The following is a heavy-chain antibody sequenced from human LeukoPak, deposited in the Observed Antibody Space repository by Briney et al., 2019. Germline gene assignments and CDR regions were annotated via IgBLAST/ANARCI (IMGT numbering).Heavy chain of an antibody. D-gene: IGHD5-18*01. Sequence: AGGSLRLSCAASGFTFSSYGMHWVRQAPGKGLEWVAVIWYDGSNKYYADSVKGRFTISRDNSKSTLYLQMNSLRAEDTAVYYCARDAKAMVRYYYYGMDVWGQGTTVTVPS. CDR2: IWYDGSNK. V-gene: IGHV3-33*01. CDR1: GFTFSSYG. J-gene: IGHJ6*02. CDR3: ARDAKAMVRYYYYGMDV.